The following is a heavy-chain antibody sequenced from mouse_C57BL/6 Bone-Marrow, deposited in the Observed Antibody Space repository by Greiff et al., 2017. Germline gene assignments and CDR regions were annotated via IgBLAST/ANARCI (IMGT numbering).Heavy chain of an antibody. J-gene: IGHJ2*01. Sequence: VQLQQSGAELVRPGASVKLSCTASGFNIKDDYMHWVKQRPEQGLEWIGWIDPENGDTEYASKFQGKATITADPSSNTAYLQLSSLTSEDTAVYYCTTRRSNSLDYWGQGTTLTVSS. CDR3: TTRRSNSLDY. V-gene: IGHV14-4*01. CDR1: GFNIKDDY. D-gene: IGHD2-5*01. CDR2: IDPENGDT.